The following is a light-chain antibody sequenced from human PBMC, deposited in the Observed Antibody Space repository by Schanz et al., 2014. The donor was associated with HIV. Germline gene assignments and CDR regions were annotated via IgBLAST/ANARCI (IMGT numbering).Light chain of an antibody. CDR2: GNT. CDR1: SSNIGAGYF. V-gene: IGLV1-40*01. CDR3: CSYAGSSTSYV. J-gene: IGLJ1*01. Sequence: QSVLTQPPSVSGAPGQRVTISCTGSSSNIGAGYFVHWYQQLPGTAPKLLIYGNTNRPSGVPDRFSGSKSGTSASLAITGLQAEDEADYYCCSYAGSSTSYVFGTGTKLTVL.